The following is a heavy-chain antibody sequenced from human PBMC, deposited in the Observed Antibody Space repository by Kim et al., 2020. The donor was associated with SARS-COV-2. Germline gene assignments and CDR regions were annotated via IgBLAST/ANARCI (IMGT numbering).Heavy chain of an antibody. D-gene: IGHD1-1*01. J-gene: IGHJ5*02. V-gene: IGHV3-13*01. CDR2: IGTAGDT. Sequence: GGSLRLSCAASGFTFSSYDMHWVRQATGKGLEWVSAIGTAGDTYYPGSVKGRFTISRENAKNSLYLQMNSLRAGDTAVYYCARANWNDEGGWFDPWGQGTLVTVSS. CDR1: GFTFSSYD. CDR3: ARANWNDEGGWFDP.